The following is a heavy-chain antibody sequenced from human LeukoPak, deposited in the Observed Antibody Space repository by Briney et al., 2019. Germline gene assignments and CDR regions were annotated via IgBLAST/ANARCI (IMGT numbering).Heavy chain of an antibody. Sequence: GESLKISCKGSGYSFTSYWIGWVRQMPGKGLEWMGMIYPYDSDTRHSPSFQGQVTISADKSISTAYLQWSSLKASDTAMYYCARRPYDSSAYFDYWGQGTLVTVSS. CDR2: IYPYDSDT. V-gene: IGHV5-51*01. J-gene: IGHJ4*02. D-gene: IGHD3-22*01. CDR3: ARRPYDSSAYFDY. CDR1: GYSFTSYW.